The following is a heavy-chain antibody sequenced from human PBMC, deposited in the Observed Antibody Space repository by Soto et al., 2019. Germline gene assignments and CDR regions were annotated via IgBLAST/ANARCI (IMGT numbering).Heavy chain of an antibody. V-gene: IGHV3-30-3*01. CDR2: ILHDGNNK. D-gene: IGHD3-10*01. CDR3: ARDDEGGSYCDLGY. Sequence: GGSLRLSCAASGFTFSNYIMHWVLQSPGKGLEWVAIILHDGNNKYYADSVKGRFTISRDNSKNTLYLQMNSLRTEDTAIYYCARDDEGGSYCDLGYWGQGTLVTVSS. J-gene: IGHJ4*02. CDR1: GFTFSNYI.